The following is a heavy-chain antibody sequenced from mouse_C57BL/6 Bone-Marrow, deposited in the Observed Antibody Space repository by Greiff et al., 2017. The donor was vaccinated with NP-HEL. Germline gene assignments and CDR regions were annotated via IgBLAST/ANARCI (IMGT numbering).Heavy chain of an antibody. V-gene: IGHV1-5*01. CDR3: ITTVVATPWYCDV. CDR2: IYPGNSDT. Sequence: EVQLQQSGTVLARPGASVKMSCKTSGYTFTSYWMHWVKQRPGQGLEWIGAIYPGNSDTSYNQKFKGKAKLTAVTSASTAYMELSSLTNEDSAVYYCITTVVATPWYCDVWGTGTTVTVSS. D-gene: IGHD1-1*01. J-gene: IGHJ1*03. CDR1: GYTFTSYW.